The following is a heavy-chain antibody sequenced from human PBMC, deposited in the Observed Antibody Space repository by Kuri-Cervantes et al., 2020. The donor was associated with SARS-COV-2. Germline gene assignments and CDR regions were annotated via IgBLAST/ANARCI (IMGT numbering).Heavy chain of an antibody. CDR3: ARGAHDYYYYGMDV. V-gene: IGHV3-11*01. CDR1: GFTFSDYY. Sequence: GGSLRLSCAASGFTFSDYYMSWIRQAPGKGLEWVSYISSSGSTIYYADSVKGRFTISRDNVKNSLYLQMNSLRAEDTAVYYCARGAHDYYYYGMDVWGQGTTVTVSS. J-gene: IGHJ6*02. CDR2: ISSSGSTI.